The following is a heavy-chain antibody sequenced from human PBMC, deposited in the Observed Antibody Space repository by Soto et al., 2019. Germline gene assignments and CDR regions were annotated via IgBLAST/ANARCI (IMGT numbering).Heavy chain of an antibody. D-gene: IGHD3-10*01. CDR1: GFTFSSYA. CDR2: ISGGGAST. V-gene: IGHV3-23*01. CDR3: AKDRGSGSNLYYYYMDV. J-gene: IGHJ6*03. Sequence: GGSLSLSCASSGFTFSSYAMTWIRQAPGKGLEWVSTISGGGASTDYAGSVKGRFTISRDNSRNTLYLQMNSLRAEDTAVYYCAKDRGSGSNLYYYYMDVWGKGTTVTVSS.